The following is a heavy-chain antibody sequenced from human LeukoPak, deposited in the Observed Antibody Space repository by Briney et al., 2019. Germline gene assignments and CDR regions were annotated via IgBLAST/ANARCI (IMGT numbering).Heavy chain of an antibody. CDR2: IYYTGST. CDR3: ARDRLWIEPLDY. Sequence: SETLSLTCTVSGASISSSFWTWIRQSPGKGLEWLAYIYYTGSTNLNPSLKSRLTISVDTSKNQFSLRLSSVTAADTATYYCARDRLWIEPLDYWGQGTLVIVSS. CDR1: GASISSSF. J-gene: IGHJ4*02. D-gene: IGHD5-18*01. V-gene: IGHV4-59*12.